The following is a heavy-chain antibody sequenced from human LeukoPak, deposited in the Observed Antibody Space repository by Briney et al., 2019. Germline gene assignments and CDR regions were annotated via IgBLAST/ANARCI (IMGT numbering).Heavy chain of an antibody. D-gene: IGHD3-16*01. CDR2: IKQDGSEK. V-gene: IGHV3-7*03. Sequence: GGSLRLSCAASGFTFSSYWMSWVRQAPGKGLEWVANIKQDGSEKYYVDSVKGRFTISRDNAKNSLYLQMNSLRAEDTAVYYCAREEILRVNWFDPWGQGTLVTVSS. J-gene: IGHJ5*02. CDR3: AREEILRVNWFDP. CDR1: GFTFSSYW.